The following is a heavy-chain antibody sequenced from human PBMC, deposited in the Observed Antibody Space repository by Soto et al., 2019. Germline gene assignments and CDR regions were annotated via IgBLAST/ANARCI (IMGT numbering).Heavy chain of an antibody. Sequence: QVQLQQWGAGLLKPSETLSLTCAVYGGSFSGYYWSWIRHPPGKGLEWIGEIHHSGSTNYNPYLKSRVTISVDTSKNHFSLKLSSVTAADTAVYYCVSGVDYWGQGTLVTVSS. V-gene: IGHV4-34*01. CDR2: IHHSGST. CDR1: GGSFSGYY. CDR3: VSGVDY. J-gene: IGHJ4*02.